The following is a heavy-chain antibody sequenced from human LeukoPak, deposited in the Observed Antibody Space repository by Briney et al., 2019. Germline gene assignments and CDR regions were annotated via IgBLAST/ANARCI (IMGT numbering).Heavy chain of an antibody. Sequence: PSETLSLTCAVSGGSISSSNWWSWVRQPPGKGLEWIGEIYHSGSTNYNPSLKSRVTISVDRSKSQFSLKLTSVTAADTAVYFCAREVIFNSSSSTWFDPWGQGTLVTVSS. J-gene: IGHJ5*02. D-gene: IGHD6-6*01. CDR3: AREVIFNSSSSTWFDP. CDR2: IYHSGST. CDR1: GGSISSSNW. V-gene: IGHV4-4*02.